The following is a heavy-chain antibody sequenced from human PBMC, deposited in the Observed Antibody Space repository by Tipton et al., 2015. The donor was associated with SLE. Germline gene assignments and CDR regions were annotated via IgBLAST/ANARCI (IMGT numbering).Heavy chain of an antibody. CDR1: GTMATSYA. Sequence: SLRLSCAASGTMATSYAMSWVRQAPGKGLEWVGFIRRKPSGGTTEYAASVKGRFTISRDDSKSIAYLQMNSLKTEDTAVYYCARNDSPDFYWGQGTLVTVSS. V-gene: IGHV3-49*04. CDR2: IRRKPSGGTT. D-gene: IGHD3-16*01. CDR3: ARNDSPDFY. J-gene: IGHJ4*02.